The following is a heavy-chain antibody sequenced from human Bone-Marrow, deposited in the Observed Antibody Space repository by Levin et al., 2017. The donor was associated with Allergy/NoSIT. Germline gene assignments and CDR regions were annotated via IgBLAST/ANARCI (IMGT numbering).Heavy chain of an antibody. CDR1: GYTFTSYA. V-gene: IGHV1-3*01. D-gene: IGHD6-19*01. J-gene: IGHJ6*03. CDR3: VTLSSGAYYYYYMDV. CDR2: INAGNGNT. Sequence: GESLKISCKASGYTFTSYAMHWVRQAPGQRLEWMGWINAGNGNTKYSQKFQGRVTITRDTSASTAYMELSSLRSEDTAVYYCVTLSSGAYYYYYMDVWGKGTTVTVSS.